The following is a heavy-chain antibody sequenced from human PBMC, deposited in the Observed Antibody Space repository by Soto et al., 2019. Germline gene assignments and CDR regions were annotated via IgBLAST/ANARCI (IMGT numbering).Heavy chain of an antibody. J-gene: IGHJ6*02. V-gene: IGHV4-31*03. D-gene: IGHD6-6*01. Sequence: SETLSLTCSVSDGSISSPDYYWNWIRQSPGKGLEWIGYVYYSGSTYYNPSLKSRVTISVDTSKNQFSLKLSSVTAADTAVYYCARVGSSSYYYGMDVWGQGTTVTAP. CDR2: VYYSGST. CDR3: ARVGSSSYYYGMDV. CDR1: DGSISSPDYY.